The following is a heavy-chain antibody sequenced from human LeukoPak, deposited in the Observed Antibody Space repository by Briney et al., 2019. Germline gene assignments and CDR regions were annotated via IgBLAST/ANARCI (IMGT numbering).Heavy chain of an antibody. CDR3: ARGPYYPPYFDY. J-gene: IGHJ4*02. CDR2: ISAYNGNT. Sequence: AASVEVSCEASGYTFTSYGISWVRQAPGQGLEWMGWISAYNGNTNYAQKLQGRVTMTTDTSTSTAYMELRSLRSDDTAVYYCARGPYYPPYFDYWGQGTLVTVSS. V-gene: IGHV1-18*01. D-gene: IGHD2-21*01. CDR1: GYTFTSYG.